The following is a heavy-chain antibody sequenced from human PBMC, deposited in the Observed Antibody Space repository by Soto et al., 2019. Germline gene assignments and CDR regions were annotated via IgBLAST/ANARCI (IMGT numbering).Heavy chain of an antibody. CDR3: ARRSSSWYCSFDY. J-gene: IGHJ4*02. CDR1: GGSISSSSYY. D-gene: IGHD6-13*01. Sequence: QLQLQESGPGLVKPSETLSLTCTVSGGSISSSSYYWGWIRQPPGKGLEWIGSIYYSGSTYYNPSLKRRVTISVDTSKNQFSLKLSSVTAADTAVYYCARRSSSWYCSFDYWGQGTLVTVSS. CDR2: IYYSGST. V-gene: IGHV4-39*01.